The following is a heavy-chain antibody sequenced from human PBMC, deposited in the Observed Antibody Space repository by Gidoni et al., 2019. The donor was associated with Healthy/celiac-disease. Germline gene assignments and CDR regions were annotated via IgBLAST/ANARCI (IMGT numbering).Heavy chain of an antibody. CDR1: GFTFSNAW. CDR2: IKSKTDGGTT. Sequence: EVQLVESGGGLVKPGGSLRLSCAASGFTFSNAWMSWVRQAPGKGLEWVGRIKSKTDGGTTDYAAPVKGRFTISRDDSKNTLYLQMNSLKTEDTAVYYCTTEFGYCSGGSCYRPPTFDYWGQGTLVTVSS. D-gene: IGHD2-15*01. J-gene: IGHJ4*02. CDR3: TTEFGYCSGGSCYRPPTFDY. V-gene: IGHV3-15*01.